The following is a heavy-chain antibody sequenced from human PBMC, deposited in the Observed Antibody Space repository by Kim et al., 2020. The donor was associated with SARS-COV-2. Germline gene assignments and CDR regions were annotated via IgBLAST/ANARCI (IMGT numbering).Heavy chain of an antibody. Sequence: VDSVKGRFTISRDNAKNSLYLQMNSLRAEDTAVYYCARERFNWNYGLDYWGQGTLVTVSS. CDR3: ARERFNWNYGLDY. V-gene: IGHV3-7*03. J-gene: IGHJ4*02. D-gene: IGHD1-7*01.